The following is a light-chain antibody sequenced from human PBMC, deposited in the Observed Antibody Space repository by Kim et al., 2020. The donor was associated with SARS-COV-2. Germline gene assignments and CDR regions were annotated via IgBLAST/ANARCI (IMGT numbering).Light chain of an antibody. CDR1: QTISNY. J-gene: IGKJ5*01. CDR2: DAS. CDR3: QQRTDWRT. Sequence: IVLTQSPATLSLSPGERATLSCRASQTISNYLAWYQQKPGQAPRLLIYDASNRATGIPVRFSGSGSGTDFTLTISRLEPEDFAVYYCQQRTDWRTFGQGTRLEIK. V-gene: IGKV3-11*01.